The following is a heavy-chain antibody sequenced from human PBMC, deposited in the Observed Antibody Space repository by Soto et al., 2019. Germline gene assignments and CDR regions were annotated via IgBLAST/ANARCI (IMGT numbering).Heavy chain of an antibody. CDR2: IAYSGTT. J-gene: IGHJ5*02. CDR1: GGAINSYY. V-gene: IGHV4-59*01. CDR3: ARGGDSSRTGWFDP. Sequence: QVRLHESGPGLVKPSETLSLTCTVSGGAINSYYCSWIRQSPGKGLEWLGYIAYSGTTKYNPSLKSRVTISSDTSKNQFSLKLKSVTAADTAVYYCARGGDSSRTGWFDPWGQGPLVTVSS. D-gene: IGHD6-13*01.